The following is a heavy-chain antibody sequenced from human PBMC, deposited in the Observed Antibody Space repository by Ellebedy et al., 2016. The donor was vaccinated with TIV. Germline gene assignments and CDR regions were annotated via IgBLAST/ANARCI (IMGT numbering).Heavy chain of an antibody. Sequence: GGSLRLSXAASGFTFSRYAIHWVRQAPGKGLEWVAVISYDGSEKYYADSVKGRFSISRDNSKNTLYLQMNSLRAEDTAIYYCRVGGIVGADFDYWGQGTLATVSS. J-gene: IGHJ4*02. D-gene: IGHD1-26*01. CDR1: GFTFSRYA. V-gene: IGHV3-30-3*01. CDR2: ISYDGSEK. CDR3: RVGGIVGADFDY.